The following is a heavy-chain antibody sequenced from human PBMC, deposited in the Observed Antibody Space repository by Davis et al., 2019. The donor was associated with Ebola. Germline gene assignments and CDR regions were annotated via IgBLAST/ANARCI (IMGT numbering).Heavy chain of an antibody. J-gene: IGHJ3*02. D-gene: IGHD3-22*01. CDR2: IYYSGST. CDR1: GGSISSYY. CDR3: AREGYYYDSSGYSRGAFDI. Sequence: LSCTVSGGSISSYYWSWIRQPPGKGLEWIGYIYYSGSTNYNPSLKSRVTISVDTSKNQFSLKLSSVTAADTAVYYCAREGYYYDSSGYSRGAFDIWGQGTMVTVSS. V-gene: IGHV4-59*01.